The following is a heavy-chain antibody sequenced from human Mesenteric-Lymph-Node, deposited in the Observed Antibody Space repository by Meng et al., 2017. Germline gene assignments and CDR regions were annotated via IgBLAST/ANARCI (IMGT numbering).Heavy chain of an antibody. Sequence: GESLKISCAASGFTFDDYAMHWVRQAPGKGLEWVSAISGSGGSTYYADSVKGRFTISRDNSKNTLYLQMNSLRAEDTAVYYCAKDLDTAMATDYWGQGTLVTVSS. CDR3: AKDLDTAMATDY. J-gene: IGHJ4*02. CDR2: ISGSGGST. D-gene: IGHD5-18*01. V-gene: IGHV3-23*01. CDR1: GFTFDDYA.